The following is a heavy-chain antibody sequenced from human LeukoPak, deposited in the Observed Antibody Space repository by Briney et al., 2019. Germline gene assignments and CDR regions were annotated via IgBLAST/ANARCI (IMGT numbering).Heavy chain of an antibody. CDR3: ARSGGSGTYAILDY. J-gene: IGHJ4*02. CDR1: GYTFTGYY. D-gene: IGHD3-10*01. CDR2: INPNSGGT. Sequence: ASVKVSCKASGYTFTGYYMHWVRQAPGQGLEWMGWINPNSGGTNYAQKFQGRVTMTRDTSISTAYMELRSLRSDDTAVYYCARSGGSGTYAILDYWGQGTLVTVSS. V-gene: IGHV1-2*02.